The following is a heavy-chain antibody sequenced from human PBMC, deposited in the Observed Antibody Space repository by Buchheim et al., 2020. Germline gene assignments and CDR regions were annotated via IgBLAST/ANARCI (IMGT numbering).Heavy chain of an antibody. CDR3: ARQLLWFGELLGRPFDY. CDR1: GFTFSSYG. Sequence: QVQLVESGGGVVQPGRSLRLSCAASGFTFSSYGMHWVRQAPGKGLEWVAVIWYDGSIKYYADSVKGRFTISRDNSKNTLYLQMNSLRAEDTAVYYCARQLLWFGELLGRPFDYGGQGTL. J-gene: IGHJ4*02. D-gene: IGHD3-10*01. V-gene: IGHV3-33*01. CDR2: IWYDGSIK.